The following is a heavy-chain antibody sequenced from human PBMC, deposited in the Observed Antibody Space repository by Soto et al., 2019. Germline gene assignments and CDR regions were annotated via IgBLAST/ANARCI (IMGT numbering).Heavy chain of an antibody. D-gene: IGHD3-10*01. J-gene: IGHJ6*02. CDR3: ARPGYYYGSGSYTYGMDV. CDR1: GYSFTSYW. Sequence: GESLKISCKGSGYSFTSYWTSWVRQMPGKGLEWMGRIDPSDSYTNYSPSFQGHVTISADKSISTAYLQWSSLKASDTAMYYCARPGYYYGSGSYTYGMDVWGQGTTVTVSS. V-gene: IGHV5-10-1*01. CDR2: IDPSDSYT.